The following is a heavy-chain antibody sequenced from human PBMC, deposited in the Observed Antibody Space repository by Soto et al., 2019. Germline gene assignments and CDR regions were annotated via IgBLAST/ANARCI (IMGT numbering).Heavy chain of an antibody. CDR2: IYWDDDK. CDR1: GFSLSTIGVG. Sequence: QITLKESGPTLVKPTQTLTLTCTFSGFSLSTIGVGVGWVRQPPGKALEWLALIYWDDDKRYSPSLQSRLTATKAPTKTQVVLTVTNMDPVDTATYSCARKGPELPPFVICGQVTMVTVSS. D-gene: IGHD1-26*01. J-gene: IGHJ3*02. V-gene: IGHV2-5*02. CDR3: ARKGPELPPFVI.